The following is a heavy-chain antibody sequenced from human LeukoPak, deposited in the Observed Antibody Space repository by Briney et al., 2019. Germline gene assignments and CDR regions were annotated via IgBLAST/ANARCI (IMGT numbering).Heavy chain of an antibody. V-gene: IGHV3-21*01. Sequence: GGSLRLSCAASGFTFSSYSMNWVRQAPGKGLEWVSSISSSSSYIYYADSVKGRFTISRDNSKNTLYLQMNSLRAEDTAVYYCAREPWEYYYGSGSHDAFDIWGQGTMVTVSS. J-gene: IGHJ3*02. CDR1: GFTFSSYS. CDR3: AREPWEYYYGSGSHDAFDI. CDR2: ISSSSSYI. D-gene: IGHD3-10*01.